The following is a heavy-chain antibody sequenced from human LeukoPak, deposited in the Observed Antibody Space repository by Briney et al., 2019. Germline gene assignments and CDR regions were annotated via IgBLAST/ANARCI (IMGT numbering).Heavy chain of an antibody. CDR1: GFTFSAYW. D-gene: IGHD3-22*01. CDR2: INRDGSRT. J-gene: IGHJ4*02. CDR3: ARDLELAYYDSSGYDY. V-gene: IGHV3-74*01. Sequence: GQSLRLSCAASGFTFSAYWMHWVRQGQGKGLVWASRINRDGSRTSYAGSVTGRSTLSRDNAKNSLYLQMNSLRAEDTAVYYCARDLELAYYDSSGYDYWGQGTLVTASS.